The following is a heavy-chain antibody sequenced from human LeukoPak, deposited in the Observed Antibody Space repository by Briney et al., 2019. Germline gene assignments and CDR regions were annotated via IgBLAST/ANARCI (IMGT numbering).Heavy chain of an antibody. V-gene: IGHV3-30-3*01. CDR3: ASSTSSSSRFGAYYYYYYGMDV. Sequence: GGSLRLSCAASGFTFSSYAMHWVRQAPGKGLEWVAVISYDGSNKYYADSVKGRFTISRDNSKNTLYLQMNSLRAEDTAVYYCASSTSSSSRFGAYYYYYYGMDVWGQGTTVTVSS. CDR1: GFTFSSYA. CDR2: ISYDGSNK. D-gene: IGHD6-13*01. J-gene: IGHJ6*02.